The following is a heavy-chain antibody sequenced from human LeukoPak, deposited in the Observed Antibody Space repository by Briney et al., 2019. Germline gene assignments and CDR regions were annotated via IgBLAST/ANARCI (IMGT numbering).Heavy chain of an antibody. CDR2: INVNSGGT. CDR1: GYTFTDDY. J-gene: IGHJ6*03. Sequence: ASLKVSCKASGYTFTDDYIHWVRQAPGQGLEWMGWINVNSGGTNYAQKFYARVTMTRDTSISTAYMELSSLRSEDTAVYHCARVAAEVVGLPGVIGFGWLRRDYYYMDVWGKGTTVTVSS. V-gene: IGHV1-2*02. D-gene: IGHD2-2*02. CDR3: ARVAAEVVGLPGVIGFGWLRRDYYYMDV.